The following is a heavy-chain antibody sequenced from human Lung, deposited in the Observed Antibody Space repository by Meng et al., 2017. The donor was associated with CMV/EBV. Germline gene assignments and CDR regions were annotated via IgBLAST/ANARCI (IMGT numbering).Heavy chain of an antibody. D-gene: IGHD2-15*01. J-gene: IGHJ4*02. CDR3: ARLYCSGGSCYTIDY. Sequence: LGQFGAELKRPGASGKVSCKAFGITFTSYAMNWVRQAPGQGLEWMGWINTNTGNPTYAQGFTGRFVFSLDTSVSTAYLQISSLKAADTAVYYCARLYCSGGSCYTIDYWGQGTLVTVSS. CDR2: INTNTGNP. V-gene: IGHV7-4-1*02. CDR1: GITFTSYA.